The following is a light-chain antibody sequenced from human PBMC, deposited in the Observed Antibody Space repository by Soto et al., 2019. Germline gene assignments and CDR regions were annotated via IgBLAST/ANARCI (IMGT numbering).Light chain of an antibody. CDR3: QQYNNWPPIT. CDR1: QSVSSN. CDR2: GAS. J-gene: IGKJ5*01. Sequence: EIVLTQSPATLSVSPGERATLSCRASQSVSSNLAWYQQKPGQAPRLLIFGASTRASGIPARFSGSGSGTDFTLTISSLQSEDFAVYCCQQYNNWPPITFGQGTRLE. V-gene: IGKV3-15*01.